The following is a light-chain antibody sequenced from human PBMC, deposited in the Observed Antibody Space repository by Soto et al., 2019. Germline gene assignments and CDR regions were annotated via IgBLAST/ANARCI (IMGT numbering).Light chain of an antibody. CDR2: GAS. V-gene: IGKV3-15*01. J-gene: IGKJ1*01. CDR3: PQYTNWPPWT. Sequence: EIVMTQSPATLSVSPGERATLSCRASQSVSSNLAWYQQKPGQAPRLLIYGASTRATGIPARFSGSGSGTEFTLTISSRQSQDFAVYYCPQYTNWPPWTFGQGTKVEIK. CDR1: QSVSSN.